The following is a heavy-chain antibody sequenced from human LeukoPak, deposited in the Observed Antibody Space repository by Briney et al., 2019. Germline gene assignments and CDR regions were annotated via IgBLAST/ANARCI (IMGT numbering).Heavy chain of an antibody. Sequence: ASVKVSCKASGYTFTGYYMHWVRQAPGQGLEWMGWVNPNSGGTNYAQKFQGRVTMTRDTSISTAYMELSRLRSDDTAVYYCARVLQQLVRPSYFDYWGQGTLVTVSS. CDR1: GYTFTGYY. D-gene: IGHD6-13*01. CDR2: VNPNSGGT. CDR3: ARVLQQLVRPSYFDY. V-gene: IGHV1-2*02. J-gene: IGHJ4*02.